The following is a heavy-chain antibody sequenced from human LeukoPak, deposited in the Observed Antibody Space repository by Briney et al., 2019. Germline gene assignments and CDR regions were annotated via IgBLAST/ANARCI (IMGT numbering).Heavy chain of an antibody. J-gene: IGHJ6*03. CDR3: ARGDIVVVPYYYYMDV. Sequence: GASVKVSCKASGYTFTSYDINWVRQATGQGLEWMGWINPNSGGTNYAQKFQGRVTMTRDTSISTAYMELSRLRSDDTAVYYCARGDIVVVPYYYYMDVWGKGTTVTVSS. V-gene: IGHV1-2*02. CDR1: GYTFTSYD. CDR2: INPNSGGT. D-gene: IGHD2-2*01.